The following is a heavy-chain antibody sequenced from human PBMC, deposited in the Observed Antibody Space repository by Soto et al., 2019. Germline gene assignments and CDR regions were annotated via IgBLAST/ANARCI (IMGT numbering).Heavy chain of an antibody. J-gene: IGHJ3*01. Sequence: SPTVNFAGNGSAVSSSEMYWVRQAPGPGLGWISYIHPGGQTIFYAESVKGRFTISRDNAKHSGYLQMNRMRAEATAADYCDSGGSRWGRGTKVTVSS. CDR2: IHPGGQTI. D-gene: IGHD2-15*01. V-gene: IGHV3-48*03. CDR3: DSGGSR. CDR1: GSAVSSSE.